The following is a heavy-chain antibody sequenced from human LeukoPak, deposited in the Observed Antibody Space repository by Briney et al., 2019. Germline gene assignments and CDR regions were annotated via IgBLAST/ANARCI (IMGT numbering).Heavy chain of an antibody. CDR1: GYIFTSYW. J-gene: IGHJ5*02. Sequence: GESLKISCKGSGYIFTSYWISFVRQMPGKGLEWMGRIDPSDSYNNYSPSFQGHLTISADKSISTAYLQWSSLKASDTDMYYCARHAGSRFDPWGQGTLVTVSS. CDR2: IDPSDSYN. D-gene: IGHD3-10*01. V-gene: IGHV5-10-1*01. CDR3: ARHAGSRFDP.